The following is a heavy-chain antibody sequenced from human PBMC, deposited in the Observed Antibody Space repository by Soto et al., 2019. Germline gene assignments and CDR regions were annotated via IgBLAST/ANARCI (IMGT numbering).Heavy chain of an antibody. V-gene: IGHV6-1*01. D-gene: IGHD2-2*01. CDR3: ARERYCSSTGCPASVPVYHYSMDV. Sequence: SQTLSLPCAISGDSVSSNSAAWNWIRQAPSRALEWLGRTYYRSNWYNDYAVSVKSRITINPDTSKNQFSLQLNSVTPEDTAVYYCARERYCSSTGCPASVPVYHYSMDVLGQVTQVTVSS. CDR2: TYYRSNWYN. J-gene: IGHJ6*02. CDR1: GDSVSSNSAA.